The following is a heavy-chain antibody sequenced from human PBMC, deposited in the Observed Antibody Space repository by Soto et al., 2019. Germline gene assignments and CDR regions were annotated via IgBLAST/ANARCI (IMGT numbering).Heavy chain of an antibody. D-gene: IGHD6-19*01. CDR3: ARGIAVAALPPKIDP. J-gene: IGHJ5*02. CDR1: GYTFTSYA. CDR2: INAGNGNT. V-gene: IGHV1-3*01. Sequence: AASVKVTCKASGYTFTSYAMHWVRQAPGQRLEWMGWINAGNGNTKYSQKFQGRVTITRDTSASTAYMELSSLRSEDTAVYYCARGIAVAALPPKIDPRGQGTLVTVSS.